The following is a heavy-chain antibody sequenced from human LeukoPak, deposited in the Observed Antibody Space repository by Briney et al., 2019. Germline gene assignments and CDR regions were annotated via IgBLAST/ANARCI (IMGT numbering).Heavy chain of an antibody. CDR2: ISSSSSTI. J-gene: IGHJ5*02. CDR1: GFTFSSYS. Sequence: ETGGSLRLSCAASGFTFSSYSMNWVRQAPGKGLEWVSYISSSSSTIYYADSVKGRFTISRDNAKNSLYLQMNSLRDEDTAVYYCARDPDSSGWYHWFDPWGQGTLVTVSS. CDR3: ARDPDSSGWYHWFDP. V-gene: IGHV3-48*02. D-gene: IGHD6-19*01.